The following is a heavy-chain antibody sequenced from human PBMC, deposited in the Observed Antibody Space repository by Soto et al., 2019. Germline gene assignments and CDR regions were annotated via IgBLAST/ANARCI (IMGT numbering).Heavy chain of an antibody. J-gene: IGHJ6*02. CDR2: ISSSSSTI. V-gene: IGHV3-48*02. CDR1: GFTFGSYS. CDR3: ARVSIVVVPDAKARINYYYGMDV. Sequence: GGSMRLSCAASGFTFGSYSMNWVRQAPGGGLEWVSYISSSSSTIYYADSVKGRFTISRDNAKNSLYLQMNSLRDEDTAVYYCARVSIVVVPDAKARINYYYGMDVWGQGTTVTVSS. D-gene: IGHD2-2*01.